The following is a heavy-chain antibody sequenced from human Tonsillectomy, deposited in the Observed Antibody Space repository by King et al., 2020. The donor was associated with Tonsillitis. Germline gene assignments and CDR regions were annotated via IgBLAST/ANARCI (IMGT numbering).Heavy chain of an antibody. V-gene: IGHV4-34*01. CDR3: ARGDFYDSSGYLGWYFDL. J-gene: IGHJ2*01. CDR1: GGSFSGYY. CDR2: INHSGST. Sequence: VQLQQWGAGLLKPSETLSLTCAVYGGSFSGYYWSWIRQPPGKGLEWIVEINHSGSTNYNPSLKSRVTISLDTSKNQFSLKLSSVTAADTAVYYCARGDFYDSSGYLGWYFDLWGRGTLVTVSS. D-gene: IGHD3-22*01.